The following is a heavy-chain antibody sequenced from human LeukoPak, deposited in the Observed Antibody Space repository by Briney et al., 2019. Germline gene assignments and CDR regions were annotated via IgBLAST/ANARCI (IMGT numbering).Heavy chain of an antibody. J-gene: IGHJ4*02. D-gene: IGHD3-22*01. Sequence: GGSRRLSCSPSGFTLNRFAMTWVRQLPGRGLEWVSSISGNGHQTYYADSVKGRFSLSRDNSKNILYLQMDSVRAADSALYYCAKDANYYDSSGYLIPFDYWGQGTLVTVSS. V-gene: IGHV3-23*01. CDR2: ISGNGHQT. CDR1: GFTLNRFA. CDR3: AKDANYYDSSGYLIPFDY.